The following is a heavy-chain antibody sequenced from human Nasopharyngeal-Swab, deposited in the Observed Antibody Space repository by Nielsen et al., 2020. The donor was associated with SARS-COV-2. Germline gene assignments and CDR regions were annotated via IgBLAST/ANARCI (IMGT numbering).Heavy chain of an antibody. J-gene: IGHJ4*02. CDR3: ARDSTYDILTGYPFDY. D-gene: IGHD3-9*01. CDR2: IWYDGSNK. V-gene: IGHV3-33*01. Sequence: WIRQPPGKGLEWVAAIWYDGSNKYYADSVKGRFTISRDNSKNTLYLQMNSLRAEDTAVYYCARDSTYDILTGYPFDYWGQGTLVTVSS.